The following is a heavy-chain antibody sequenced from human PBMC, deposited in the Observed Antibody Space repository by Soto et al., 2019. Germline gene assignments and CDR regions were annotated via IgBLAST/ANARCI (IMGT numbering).Heavy chain of an antibody. CDR3: ARADYGDYPYYYYYMDV. J-gene: IGHJ6*03. CDR1: GFTFSSYW. D-gene: IGHD4-17*01. Sequence: EVQLVESGGGLVQPGGSLRLSCAASGFTFSSYWMSWVRQAPGKGLEWVANIKQDGSEKYYVESVKGRFTISRDNAKNSLYLQMNSLRAEDTAVYYCARADYGDYPYYYYYMDVWGKGTTVTVSS. V-gene: IGHV3-7*01. CDR2: IKQDGSEK.